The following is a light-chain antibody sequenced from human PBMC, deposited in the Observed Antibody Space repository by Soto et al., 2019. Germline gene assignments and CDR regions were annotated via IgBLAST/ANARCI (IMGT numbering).Light chain of an antibody. CDR2: AAS. CDR1: QSITNY. Sequence: DILMTQSPSSLSVSVGDRVTITCRASQSITNYLNWYQQKPGKAPKLLVYAASSLQSGVPSRFSANGSGTDFTLTISSLQPEDFASYYCQQSDSYPYTFGQGTKLEIK. V-gene: IGKV1-39*01. J-gene: IGKJ2*01. CDR3: QQSDSYPYT.